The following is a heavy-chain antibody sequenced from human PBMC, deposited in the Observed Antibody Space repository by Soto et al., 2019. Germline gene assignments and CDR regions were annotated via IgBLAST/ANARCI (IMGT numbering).Heavy chain of an antibody. CDR3: ARGYCGGDCYDY. J-gene: IGHJ4*02. D-gene: IGHD2-21*01. V-gene: IGHV4-31*11. CDR1: GGSVSIGGYY. Sequence: LSLTCAVSGGSVSIGGYYGSWIRKHPGKGLEWIGYIYYSGSTYYNPSLKSRVTISVDTSKNQFSLKLSSVTAADTAVYYCARGYCGGDCYDYWGQGTLVTVS. CDR2: IYYSGST.